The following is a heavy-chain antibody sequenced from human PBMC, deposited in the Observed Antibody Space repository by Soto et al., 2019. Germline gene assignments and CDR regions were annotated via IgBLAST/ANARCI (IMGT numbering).Heavy chain of an antibody. D-gene: IGHD4-4*01. J-gene: IGHJ5*02. V-gene: IGHV4-61*01. Sequence: QVQLQESGPGLVKPSETLSLTCTVSGGSVSSGSYYWSWIRQPPGKGLEWIGYIYYSGRTNYNPSRKSRVTISVDPSKNQFALTLSSVTAADTAVYYCATSRRGTTVTTFFWFDPWGQGTLVTVSS. CDR2: IYYSGRT. CDR1: GGSVSSGSYY. CDR3: ATSRRGTTVTTFFWFDP.